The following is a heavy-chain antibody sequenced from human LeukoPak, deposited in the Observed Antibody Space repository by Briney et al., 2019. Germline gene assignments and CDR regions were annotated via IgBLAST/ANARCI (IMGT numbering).Heavy chain of an antibody. CDR2: ISGSGGST. Sequence: PGGSLRLSCVVSEFSASNYWMSWVRQAPGKGLEWVSAISGSGGSTYYADSVKGRFTISRDNSKNTLYLQMNSLRAEDTAVYYCAKDHSSGWHKEEYYFDYWGQGTLVTVSS. CDR1: EFSASNYW. CDR3: AKDHSSGWHKEEYYFDY. D-gene: IGHD6-19*01. J-gene: IGHJ4*02. V-gene: IGHV3-23*01.